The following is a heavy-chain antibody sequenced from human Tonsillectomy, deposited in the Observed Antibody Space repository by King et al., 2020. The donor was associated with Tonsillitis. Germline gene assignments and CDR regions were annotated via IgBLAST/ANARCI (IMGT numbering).Heavy chain of an antibody. Sequence: VQLQESGPGLVKPSGTLSLTCVVSGGSISRNNWWSWVRQPPGKGLEWSGEIYHRESTNYKPSLKSLVTISVDKSKNQFSLKLSSVTAAATAVYYSARDRRIYYDSSGYSTFDIWGQGTKVTVSS. CDR2: IYHREST. D-gene: IGHD3-22*01. J-gene: IGHJ3*02. V-gene: IGHV4-4*02. CDR3: ARDRRIYYDSSGYSTFDI. CDR1: GGSISRNNW.